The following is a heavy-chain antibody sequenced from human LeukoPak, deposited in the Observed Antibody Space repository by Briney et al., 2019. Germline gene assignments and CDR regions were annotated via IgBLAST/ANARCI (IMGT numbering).Heavy chain of an antibody. CDR1: NYTMNSGYY. D-gene: IGHD6-19*01. CDR3: ARGPAYSWLRSGSVCFFDF. V-gene: IGHV4-34*01. CDR2: TTHSGST. J-gene: IGHJ4*02. Sequence: SETLSLTCKVSNYTMNSGYYWSWIRQTPGKGLEWIGETTHSGSTDYSPSLKSRVSVSVDTSKNQFSLRLTSVTAADTAVYYCARGPAYSWLRSGSVCFFDFWGQGVLVTVSS.